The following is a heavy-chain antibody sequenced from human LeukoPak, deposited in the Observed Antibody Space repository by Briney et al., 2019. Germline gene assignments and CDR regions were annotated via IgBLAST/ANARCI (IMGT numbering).Heavy chain of an antibody. Sequence: GGSLRLSCAASGFTFSSSWMSWVRQAPGKGLEWVTNIKPDGSEKYYVDSVKGRLTISRDNAKNSLYLQMNSLRAEDTAVYYCAKDGALRYFDWLFLLDYWGQGTLVTVSS. CDR1: GFTFSSSW. CDR2: IKPDGSEK. CDR3: AKDGALRYFDWLFLLDY. J-gene: IGHJ4*02. V-gene: IGHV3-7*01. D-gene: IGHD3-9*01.